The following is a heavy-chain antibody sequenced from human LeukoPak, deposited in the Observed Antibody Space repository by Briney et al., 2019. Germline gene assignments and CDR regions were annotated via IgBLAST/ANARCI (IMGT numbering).Heavy chain of an antibody. CDR2: IIPVFGTA. Sequence: GASVKVSCKASGGTFSSYAVSWVRQAPGQGLEWMGGIIPVFGTANYAQKFQGRVTITADKSTSTAYMELSSLRSEDTAVYYCAGGVSLTGYSPSSSYYYMDVWGKGTTVTISS. D-gene: IGHD3-9*01. CDR1: GGTFSSYA. CDR3: AGGVSLTGYSPSSSYYYMDV. J-gene: IGHJ6*03. V-gene: IGHV1-69*06.